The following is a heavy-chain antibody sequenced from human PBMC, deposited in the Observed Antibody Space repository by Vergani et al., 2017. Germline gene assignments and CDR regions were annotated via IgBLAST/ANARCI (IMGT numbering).Heavy chain of an antibody. D-gene: IGHD3-16*02. CDR1: GYSFTRYW. CDR3: ARLRNWSLGGRDAFDI. Sequence: EVQLVQSGAEVKKPGESLNISCKGSGYSFTRYWIGWVRQMPGKGLEWMGFIYPCDSDTRYSPSFQGQDTISADKSISTAYLQWSSLKASDTAMYYCARLRNWSLGGRDAFDIWGQGTTVTVSS. J-gene: IGHJ3*02. CDR2: IYPCDSDT. V-gene: IGHV5-51*03.